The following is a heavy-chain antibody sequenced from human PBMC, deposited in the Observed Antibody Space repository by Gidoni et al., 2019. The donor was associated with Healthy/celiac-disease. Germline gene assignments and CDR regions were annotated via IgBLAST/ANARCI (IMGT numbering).Heavy chain of an antibody. CDR3: ARVGSSWYFDP. V-gene: IGHV4-34*01. CDR2: INHSGST. CDR1: GGSFSGCY. Sequence: QVQLQQWGAGLLKPSETLSLTCAVYGGSFSGCYWSWIRQPPGKGLEWIGEINHSGSTNYNPSLKSRVTISVDTSKNQFSLKLSSVTAADTAVYYCARVGSSWYFDPWGQGTLVTVSS. D-gene: IGHD6-13*01. J-gene: IGHJ5*02.